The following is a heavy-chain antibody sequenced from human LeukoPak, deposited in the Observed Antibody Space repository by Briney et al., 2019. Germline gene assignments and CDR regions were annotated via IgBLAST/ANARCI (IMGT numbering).Heavy chain of an antibody. CDR2: IRYDGSNK. CDR3: ARGVGQLSPSYYYYMDV. V-gene: IGHV3-30*02. D-gene: IGHD1-26*01. CDR1: GFTFSSYG. J-gene: IGHJ6*03. Sequence: PGGSLRLSCAASGFTFSSYGMHWVRQAPGKGLEWAAFIRYDGSNKYYADSVKGRFTISRDNSKNTLYLQMDSLRAEDTAVYYCARGVGQLSPSYYYYMDVWGKGTTVTVSS.